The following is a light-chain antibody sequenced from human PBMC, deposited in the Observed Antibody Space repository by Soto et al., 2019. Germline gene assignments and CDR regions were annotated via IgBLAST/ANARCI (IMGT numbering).Light chain of an antibody. CDR1: SSNIGSNT. J-gene: IGLJ2*01. Sequence: QSVLTQAPSASGTPGQRVTISCSGSSSNIGSNTVSWYQQVPGTAPKLLIYSNDQRPSGVPDRFSGSKSGTSASLAIGGLQFEDEADYDCAAWDGSLNGWVFGGGTKLTVL. CDR2: SND. V-gene: IGLV1-44*01. CDR3: AAWDGSLNGWV.